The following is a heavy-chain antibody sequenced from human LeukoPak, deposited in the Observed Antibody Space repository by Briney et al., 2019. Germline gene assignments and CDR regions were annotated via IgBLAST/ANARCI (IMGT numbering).Heavy chain of an antibody. Sequence: ASVKVSCKASGYTFTSYAMHWVRQAPGQSLEWMGWINACNGNTKYSQKFQGRVTITRDTSASTAYMELSSLRSEDTAVYYCARAVRYYYGSGSYYNDGNYFDYWGQGTLVTVSS. CDR2: INACNGNT. V-gene: IGHV1-3*01. J-gene: IGHJ4*02. CDR3: ARAVRYYYGSGSYYNDGNYFDY. CDR1: GYTFTSYA. D-gene: IGHD3-10*01.